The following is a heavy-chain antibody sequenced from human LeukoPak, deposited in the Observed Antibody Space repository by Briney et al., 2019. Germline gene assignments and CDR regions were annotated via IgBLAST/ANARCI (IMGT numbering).Heavy chain of an antibody. CDR3: ARKGSPPTHAFDI. CDR1: GYTLTGYY. J-gene: IGHJ3*02. CDR2: INPNSGGT. Sequence: ASVKVSCKASGYTLTGYYMHWVRQAPGQGLEWMGWINPNSGGTNYAQKFQGRVTMTRDTSISTAYMELSRLRSDDTAVYYCARKGSPPTHAFDIWGQGTMVTVSS. V-gene: IGHV1-2*02.